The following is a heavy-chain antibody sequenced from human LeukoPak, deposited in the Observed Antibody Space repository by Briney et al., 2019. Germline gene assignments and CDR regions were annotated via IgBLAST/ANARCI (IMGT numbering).Heavy chain of an antibody. D-gene: IGHD3-22*01. CDR2: ISSSGSTI. J-gene: IGHJ3*02. CDR1: GFTFRPYS. Sequence: GGSLRLSCAASGFTFRPYSMSWVRVRQAPGKGLEWVSYISSSGSTIYYADSVKGRFTISRDNAKNSLYLQMNSLRAEDTAVYYCAREAVRYYDSSGYGAFDIWGQGTMVTVSS. CDR3: AREAVRYYDSSGYGAFDI. V-gene: IGHV3-48*04.